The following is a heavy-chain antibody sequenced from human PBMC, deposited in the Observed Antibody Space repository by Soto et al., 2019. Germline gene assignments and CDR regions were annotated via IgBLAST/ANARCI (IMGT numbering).Heavy chain of an antibody. J-gene: IGHJ4*02. CDR1: GGSINNYY. CDR2: IYYSGST. Sequence: SETLSLTCTVSGGSINNYYWSWIRQPPGKGLEWIGYIYYSGSTNYNPSLKSRVTISVDTSKHQFSLKLTSVTAADTAVYYCARSARDYYEFWGQGTLVTVS. V-gene: IGHV4-59*01. CDR3: ARSARDYYEF.